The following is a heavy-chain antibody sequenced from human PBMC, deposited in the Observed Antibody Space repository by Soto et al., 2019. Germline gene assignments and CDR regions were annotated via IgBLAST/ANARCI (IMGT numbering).Heavy chain of an antibody. J-gene: IGHJ4*02. CDR1: GFTFSSYG. CDR2: ISYDGSNK. CDR3: AKDGSGSYRTVWFDY. V-gene: IGHV3-30*18. D-gene: IGHD1-26*01. Sequence: GSLRLSCAASGFTFSSYGMHWVRQATGKGLEWVAVISYDGSNKYYADSVKGRFTISRDNSKNTLYLQMNSLRAEDTAVYYCAKDGSGSYRTVWFDYWGQGTLVTVSS.